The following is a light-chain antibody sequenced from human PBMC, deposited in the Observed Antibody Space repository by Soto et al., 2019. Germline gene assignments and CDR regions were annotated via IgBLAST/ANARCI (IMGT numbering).Light chain of an antibody. V-gene: IGLV2-14*01. J-gene: IGLJ1*01. Sequence: QSALTQPASVSGSPGQSITISCTGTSSDVGVYNYVSWYQQHPGKAPKFMIYDVSNRPSGVSNRFSGSKSGNTASLTISGLQAEDEADYYCCSYTTSNTRQIVFGTGTKVTV. CDR2: DVS. CDR3: CSYTTSNTRQIV. CDR1: SSDVGVYNY.